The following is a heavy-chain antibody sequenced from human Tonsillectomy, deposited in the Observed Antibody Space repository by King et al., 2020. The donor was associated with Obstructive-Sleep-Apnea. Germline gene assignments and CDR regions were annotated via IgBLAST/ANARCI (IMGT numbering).Heavy chain of an antibody. D-gene: IGHD5-18*01. Sequence: VQLVESGGGLVQPERSLRLSCAASGFTFSAFGMSWVRQAPGKGLEWVSSISGSGGNADSADSVRGRFTISRDNPKRTLYLQLNSLRAEDTALYYCAKHSGYLSLDSWGQGTLITVSS. CDR1: GFTFSAFG. CDR2: ISGSGGNA. V-gene: IGHV3-23*04. J-gene: IGHJ4*02. CDR3: AKHSGYLSLDS.